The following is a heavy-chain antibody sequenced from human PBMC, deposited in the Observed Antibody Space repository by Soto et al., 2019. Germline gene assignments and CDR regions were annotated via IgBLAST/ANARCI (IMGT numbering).Heavy chain of an antibody. D-gene: IGHD6-13*01. Sequence: QVQLVQSGAEVKKPGSSVKVSCKASGGTFSSYAISWVRQAPGQGLEWMGGIIPIFGTANYAQKFQGRVTITADESTSTAYMELSSLRSEDTAVYYCATEQHLATFLGYWFDPWGQGTLVTVSS. CDR1: GGTFSSYA. V-gene: IGHV1-69*01. CDR3: ATEQHLATFLGYWFDP. J-gene: IGHJ5*02. CDR2: IIPIFGTA.